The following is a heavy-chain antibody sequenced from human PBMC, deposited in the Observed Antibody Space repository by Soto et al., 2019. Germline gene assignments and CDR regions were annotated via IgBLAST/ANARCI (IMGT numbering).Heavy chain of an antibody. D-gene: IGHD3-10*01. CDR3: ARGELLWFGEFGY. CDR2: IIPIFGTA. J-gene: IGHJ4*02. CDR1: GGTFSSYA. Sequence: SVKVSCKASGGTFSSYAISWVRQAPGQGLEWMGGIIPIFGTANYAQKFQGRVTITADESTSTAYMELSSLRSEDTAVYYCARGELLWFGEFGYWGQGTLVTVSS. V-gene: IGHV1-69*13.